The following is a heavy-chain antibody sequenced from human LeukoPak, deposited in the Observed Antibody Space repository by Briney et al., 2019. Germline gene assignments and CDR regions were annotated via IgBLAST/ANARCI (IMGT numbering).Heavy chain of an antibody. D-gene: IGHD3-22*01. V-gene: IGHV4-59*08. CDR1: GGSISSYY. CDR3: ARHSSGYFWSPLIDY. J-gene: IGHJ4*02. CDR2: IYYSGST. Sequence: PSETLSLTCTVSGGSISSYYWSWIRQPPGKGLEWIGYIYYSGSTNYNPSLKSRVTISVDTSKNQITLKLSSVTAADTAVYYCARHSSGYFWSPLIDYWGQGTLVTVSS.